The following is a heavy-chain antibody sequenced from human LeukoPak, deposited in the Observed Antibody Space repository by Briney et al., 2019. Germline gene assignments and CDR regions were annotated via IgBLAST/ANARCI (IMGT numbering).Heavy chain of an antibody. D-gene: IGHD1-26*01. Sequence: TPGGSLRLSCAASGFTFSDYYMNWIRQAPGRGLEWVSYISSASSTIYYADSVKGRFTISRDNAKNSLYLQVNSLRAEDTAVYYCAREIRGYSYFDQWGQGTLVTVSS. CDR1: GFTFSDYY. J-gene: IGHJ4*02. CDR2: ISSASSTI. V-gene: IGHV3-11*01. CDR3: AREIRGYSYFDQ.